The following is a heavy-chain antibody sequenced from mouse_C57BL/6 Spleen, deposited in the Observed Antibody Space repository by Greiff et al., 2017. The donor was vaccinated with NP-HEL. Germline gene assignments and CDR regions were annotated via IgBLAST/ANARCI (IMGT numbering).Heavy chain of an antibody. V-gene: IGHV5-12*01. CDR2: ISNGGGST. Sequence: QPGGSLKLSCAASGFTFSDYYMYWVRQTPEKRLEWVAYISNGGGSTYYPDTVKGRFTISRDNAKNTLYLQMSRLKSEDTAMYYCARDYRGAMDYWGQGTSVTVSS. CDR3: ARDYRGAMDY. J-gene: IGHJ4*01. D-gene: IGHD2-14*01. CDR1: GFTFSDYY.